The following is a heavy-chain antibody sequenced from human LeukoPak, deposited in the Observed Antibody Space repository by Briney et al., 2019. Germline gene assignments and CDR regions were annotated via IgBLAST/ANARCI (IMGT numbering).Heavy chain of an antibody. CDR3: ASHPGYSGSSDYYYYMDV. D-gene: IGHD6-6*01. J-gene: IGHJ6*03. V-gene: IGHV3-21*01. Sequence: GGSLRLSCAASGFTFSSYSMNWVRQAPGKGLEWVSSISSSSSYIYYADSVKGRFTISRDNAKNSLYLQMNSLRAEDTAVYYCASHPGYSGSSDYYYYMDVWGKGTTVTVSS. CDR1: GFTFSSYS. CDR2: ISSSSSYI.